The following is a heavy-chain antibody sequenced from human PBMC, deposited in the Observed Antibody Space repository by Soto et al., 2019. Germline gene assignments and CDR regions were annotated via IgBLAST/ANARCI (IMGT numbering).Heavy chain of an antibody. CDR1: GGSISSGGYY. V-gene: IGHV4-31*03. Sequence: QVQLQESGPGLVKPSQTLSLTCTVSGGSISSGGYYWSWIRQHPGKGLEWIGYIYNSGSTYYNPSPXSXXTMAADTSKNQFSLKLSSVTAADTAVYYCARDPAPWGQGTLVTVSS. J-gene: IGHJ5*02. CDR3: ARDPAP. CDR2: IYNSGST.